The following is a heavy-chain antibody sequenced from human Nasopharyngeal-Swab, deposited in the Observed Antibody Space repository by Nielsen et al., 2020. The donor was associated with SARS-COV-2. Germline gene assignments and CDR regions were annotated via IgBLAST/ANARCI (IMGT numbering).Heavy chain of an antibody. J-gene: IGHJ5*02. Sequence: ASVQVSCKASGYTFTNYALHWVRQAPGQRLEWMGWINAGNGNTNYSQKFQGRVTLTRDTSATTAYMELSSLSSEDTAGYYCTRDPLYGSAASLNWFDPWGQGTLVTVSS. D-gene: IGHD1-26*01. CDR3: TRDPLYGSAASLNWFDP. V-gene: IGHV1-3*01. CDR2: INAGNGNT. CDR1: GYTFTNYA.